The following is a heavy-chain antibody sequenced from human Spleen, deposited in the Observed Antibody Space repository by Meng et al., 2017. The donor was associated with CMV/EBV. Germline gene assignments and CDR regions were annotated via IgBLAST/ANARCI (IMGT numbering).Heavy chain of an antibody. D-gene: IGHD2-2*03. CDR2: IRYEGSRK. CDR1: GFNISQFG. J-gene: IGHJ4*02. Sequence: GGSLRLSCAASGFNISQFGMHWVRQAPGKGLEWVAFIRYEGSRKYEAESVKGRFTISRDNAKNSVYLQMDNLRVDDTAVYYCARGDGWIFRHWGQGTLVTVSS. V-gene: IGHV3-30*02. CDR3: ARGDGWIFRH.